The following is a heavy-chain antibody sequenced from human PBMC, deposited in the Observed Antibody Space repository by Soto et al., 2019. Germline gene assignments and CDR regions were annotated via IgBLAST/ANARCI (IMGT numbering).Heavy chain of an antibody. Sequence: QVQLQESGPGLVKPSETLSLTCTVSGGSISSYYWSWIRQPPGKGLEWIGYIYYSGDTNYNPSLKSRLTISLDTSKNHFSLKLSSVTAADTAVYYCARSPTYYYDTSGYPDGMDVWGQGTTVTVSS. CDR2: IYYSGDT. J-gene: IGHJ6*02. D-gene: IGHD3-22*01. CDR3: ARSPTYYYDTSGYPDGMDV. V-gene: IGHV4-59*01. CDR1: GGSISSYY.